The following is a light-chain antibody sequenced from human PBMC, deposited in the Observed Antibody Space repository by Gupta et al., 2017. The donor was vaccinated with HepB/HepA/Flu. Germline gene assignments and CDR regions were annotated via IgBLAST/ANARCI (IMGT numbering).Light chain of an antibody. J-gene: IGLJ2*01. CDR2: YDD. V-gene: IGLV1-36*01. CDR3: ATWDDRLKTVV. Sequence: QSVLPQPPSVSGAPRPRVTISCSGSNTNIGTYSVSWDQQLPGKPPNLLIYYDDLLPSGISDRFSGSKSGTSDSLAISGLQAEDEADYYCATWDDRLKTVVFGGGTKLTVL. CDR1: NTNIGTYS.